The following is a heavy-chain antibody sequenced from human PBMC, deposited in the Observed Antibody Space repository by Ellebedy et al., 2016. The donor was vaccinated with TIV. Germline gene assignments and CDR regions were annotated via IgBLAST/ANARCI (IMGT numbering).Heavy chain of an antibody. CDR3: ALYGDYAFHFVY. CDR2: INHSGST. Sequence: ESLKISCAVHGGSFSGYYWSWIRQSPGKGLAWIGEINHSGSTNYNPSLKSRVTISVDTSKNQFSLKLSSVTAADTAVYYCALYGDYAFHFVYWGQGTLVTVSS. D-gene: IGHD4-17*01. J-gene: IGHJ4*02. V-gene: IGHV4-34*01. CDR1: GGSFSGYY.